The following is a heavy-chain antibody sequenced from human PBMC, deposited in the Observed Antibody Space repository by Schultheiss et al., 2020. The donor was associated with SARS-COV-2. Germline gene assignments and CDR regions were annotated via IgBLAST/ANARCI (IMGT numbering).Heavy chain of an antibody. Sequence: GGSLRLSCAASGFTFSSYGMHWVRQAPGKGLEWVAVISYDGSNKYYADSVKGRFTISRDNSKNTLYLQMNSLRAEDTAVYYCARGLSPAIKGNWFDPWGQGTLVTVSS. J-gene: IGHJ5*02. D-gene: IGHD3-16*01. CDR1: GFTFSSYG. V-gene: IGHV3-30*19. CDR2: ISYDGSNK. CDR3: ARGLSPAIKGNWFDP.